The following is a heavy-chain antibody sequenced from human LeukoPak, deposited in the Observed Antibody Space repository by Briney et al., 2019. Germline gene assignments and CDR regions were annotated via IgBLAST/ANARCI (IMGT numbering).Heavy chain of an antibody. CDR2: IYSGGST. V-gene: IGHV3-53*01. CDR1: GFTVSSNY. CDR3: ARGVDDFWSGYYPFDP. Sequence: GGSLRLSCAASGFTVSSNYMSWVRQAPGKGLEWVSVIYSGGSTYYADSVKGRFTISRDNSKNTLYLQMNSLRAEDTAVYYCARGVDDFWSGYYPFDPWGQGTLVTVSS. D-gene: IGHD3-3*01. J-gene: IGHJ5*02.